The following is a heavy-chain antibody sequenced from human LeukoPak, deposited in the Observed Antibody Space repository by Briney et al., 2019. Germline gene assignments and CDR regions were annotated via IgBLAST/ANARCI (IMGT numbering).Heavy chain of an antibody. CDR1: GFSFSSYG. V-gene: IGHV3-30*03. J-gene: IGHJ5*02. Sequence: GGSLRLSCAASGFSFSSYGMHWVRQAPGKGLEWVAGISFDGSNKYYADSLKGRFTISRDNAKNTLYLQMNSLRAEDTAVYYCARGSQGFDPWGQGTLVTVSS. CDR2: ISFDGSNK. CDR3: ARGSQGFDP.